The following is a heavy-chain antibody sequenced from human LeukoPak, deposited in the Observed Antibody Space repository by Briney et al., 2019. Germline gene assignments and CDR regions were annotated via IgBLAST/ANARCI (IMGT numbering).Heavy chain of an antibody. J-gene: IGHJ4*02. V-gene: IGHV4-59*08. D-gene: IGHD4-17*01. Sequence: PSETLSLTCTVSGGSISSYYWSWIRQPPGKGLEWIGYIYYSGSTNYNPSLKSRVTISVDTSKNRFSLRLSSVTAADTAVYYCARHSTVTTYFDYWGQGTLVTVSS. CDR1: GGSISSYY. CDR3: ARHSTVTTYFDY. CDR2: IYYSGST.